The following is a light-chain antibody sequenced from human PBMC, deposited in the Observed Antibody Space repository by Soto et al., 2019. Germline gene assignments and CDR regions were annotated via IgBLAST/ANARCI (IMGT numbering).Light chain of an antibody. CDR3: QQYGSSPQGT. Sequence: EIALTQSPGTLSLSPGERATLSRRAGQSVSGTYLAWYQKKPGQAPRLLIYGASSRATGIPDRFNGSGSGIDFTLTITRLEPEDFAVYYCQQYGSSPQGTFGQGTKGEIK. CDR1: QSVSGTY. J-gene: IGKJ1*01. V-gene: IGKV3-20*01. CDR2: GAS.